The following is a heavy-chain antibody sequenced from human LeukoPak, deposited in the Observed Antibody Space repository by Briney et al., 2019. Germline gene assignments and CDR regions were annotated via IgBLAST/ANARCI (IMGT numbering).Heavy chain of an antibody. D-gene: IGHD4/OR15-4a*01. V-gene: IGHV3-23*01. CDR3: ARRAGAYSHPYDY. J-gene: IGHJ4*02. CDR1: GFTFSSYA. CDR2: ISGSGGGT. Sequence: GGSLRLSCAVSGFTFSSYAMSWVRQAPGKGLEWVSAISGSGGGTFYADSVRGRFTISRDNSKNTVYLQMNSLRAEDTAVYYCARRAGAYSHPYDYWGQGTLVTVSS.